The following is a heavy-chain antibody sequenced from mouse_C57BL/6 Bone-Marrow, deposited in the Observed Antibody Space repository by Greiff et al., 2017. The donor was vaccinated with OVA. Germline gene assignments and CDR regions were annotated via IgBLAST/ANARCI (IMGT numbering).Heavy chain of an antibody. J-gene: IGHJ2*01. D-gene: IGHD4-1*01. CDR2: ISSGGSYT. CDR1: GFTFSSYG. V-gene: IGHV5-6*01. Sequence: EVKVVESGGDLVKPGGSLKLSCAASGFTFSSYGMSWVRQTPDKRLEWVATISSGGSYTYYPDSVKGRFTISRDNAKNTLYLQMSSLKSEDTAMYYCARLWDGGDYWGQGTTLTVSS. CDR3: ARLWDGGDY.